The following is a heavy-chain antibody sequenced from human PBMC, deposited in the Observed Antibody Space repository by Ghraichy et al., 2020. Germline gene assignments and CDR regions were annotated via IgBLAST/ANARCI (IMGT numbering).Heavy chain of an antibody. CDR3: ATPGPPKTYDFWSGYSAYFDY. CDR2: IYYSGST. J-gene: IGHJ4*02. D-gene: IGHD3-3*01. V-gene: IGHV4-39*07. CDR1: GGSISSSSYY. Sequence: SETLSLTCTVSGGSISSSSYYWGWIRQPPGKGLEWIGSIYYSGSTYYNPSLKSRVTISVDTSKNQFSLKLSSVTAADTAVYYCATPGPPKTYDFWSGYSAYFDYWGQGTLVTVSS.